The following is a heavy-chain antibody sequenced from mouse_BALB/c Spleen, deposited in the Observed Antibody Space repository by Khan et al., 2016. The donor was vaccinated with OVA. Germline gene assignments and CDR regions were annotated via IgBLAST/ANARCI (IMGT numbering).Heavy chain of an antibody. Sequence: VQLVESGPGLVAPSQSLSFPCTVSGFSLTSYGVHWVRQPPGKGLEWLGVIWAGGSTNYNSTLMSRLSISKDNPKSQVFLQMTSLQTDDTAMYYCARREDIWGQGTTVTVSS. CDR1: GFSLTSYG. CDR2: IWAGGST. CDR3: ARREDI. J-gene: IGHJ2*01. V-gene: IGHV2-9*02. D-gene: IGHD1-3*01.